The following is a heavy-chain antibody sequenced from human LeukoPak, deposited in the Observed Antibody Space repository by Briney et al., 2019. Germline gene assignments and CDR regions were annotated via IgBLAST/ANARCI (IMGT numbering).Heavy chain of an antibody. D-gene: IGHD3-22*01. V-gene: IGHV4-39*01. Sequence: SETLSLTCTVSGGSISSSSYYWGLIRQPPGKGLEWIGSIYYSGSTYYNPSLKSRVTISVDTSKNQFSLKLSSVAAADTAVYYCARQPIVVVINYYMDVWGKGTTVTVSS. CDR1: GGSISSSSYY. J-gene: IGHJ6*03. CDR3: ARQPIVVVINYYMDV. CDR2: IYYSGST.